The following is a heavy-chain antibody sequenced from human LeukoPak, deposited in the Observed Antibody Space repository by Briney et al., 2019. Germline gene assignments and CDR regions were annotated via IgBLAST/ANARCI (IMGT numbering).Heavy chain of an antibody. CDR1: GYTFAGYY. V-gene: IGHV1-2*06. D-gene: IGHD2-2*01. Sequence: EASVTVSCKASGYTFAGYYIHWVRQAPGQGLEWMGRINPNSGGTNSAQKFQGRVTMTRDTSISTAYMELSSLRSDDTAVYYCARDGVGCDSTSCPTPHWGQGTQVTVSS. J-gene: IGHJ4*02. CDR3: ARDGVGCDSTSCPTPH. CDR2: INPNSGGT.